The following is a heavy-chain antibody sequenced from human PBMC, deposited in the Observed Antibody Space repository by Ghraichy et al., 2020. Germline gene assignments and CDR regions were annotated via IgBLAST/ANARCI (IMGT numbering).Heavy chain of an antibody. CDR3: ARGYKLHTVTTRVGYFDY. V-gene: IGHV4-34*01. CDR2: INHSGST. J-gene: IGHJ4*02. CDR1: GGSFSGYY. D-gene: IGHD4-11*01. Sequence: SETLSLTCAVYGGSFSGYYWSWIRQPPGKGLEWIGEINHSGSTNYNPSLKSRVTISVDTSKNQFSLKLSSVTAADTAVYYCARGYKLHTVTTRVGYFDYWGQGTLVTVSS.